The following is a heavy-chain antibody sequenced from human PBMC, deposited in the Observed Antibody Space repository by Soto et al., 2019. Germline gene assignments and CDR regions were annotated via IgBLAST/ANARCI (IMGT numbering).Heavy chain of an antibody. CDR3: ARKRMVRGVIEGNYYGMDV. D-gene: IGHD3-10*01. Sequence: SETLSLTCTVSGGSISSYYWSWTRQPPGKGLEWIGYIYYSGSTNYNPSLKSRVTISVDTSKNQFSLKLSSVTAADTAVYYCARKRMVRGVIEGNYYGMDVWGQGTTVTVSS. V-gene: IGHV4-59*01. CDR1: GGSISSYY. CDR2: IYYSGST. J-gene: IGHJ6*02.